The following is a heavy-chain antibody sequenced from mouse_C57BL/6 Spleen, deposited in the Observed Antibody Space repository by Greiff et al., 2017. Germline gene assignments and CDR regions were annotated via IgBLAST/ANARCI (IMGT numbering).Heavy chain of an antibody. J-gene: IGHJ4*01. V-gene: IGHV1-82*01. Sequence: QVQLKESGPELVKPGASVKLSCKASGYAFSSSWMNWVKQRPGKGLEWIGRIYPGDGDTNYNEKFKGKATLTAAKSSSTAYLQLSSLTSEDSAVYVCARDGRAYAMDYWGQGTSVTVSS. CDR2: IYPGDGDT. CDR1: GYAFSSSW. D-gene: IGHD1-1*01. CDR3: ARDGRAYAMDY.